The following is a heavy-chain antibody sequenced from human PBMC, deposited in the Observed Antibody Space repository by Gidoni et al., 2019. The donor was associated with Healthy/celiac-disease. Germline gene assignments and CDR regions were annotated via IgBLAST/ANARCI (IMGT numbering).Heavy chain of an antibody. Sequence: EVQLVESGGGLVKPGGSLRLSCAASGFTFSSYSMNWVRQAPGKGLGWVSSISSSSSYIYYADSVKGRFTISRDNAKNSLYLQMNSLRAEDTAVYYCARGRPAATYWYFDLWGRGTLVTVSS. CDR1: GFTFSSYS. CDR2: ISSSSSYI. J-gene: IGHJ2*01. V-gene: IGHV3-21*01. CDR3: ARGRPAATYWYFDL. D-gene: IGHD2-2*01.